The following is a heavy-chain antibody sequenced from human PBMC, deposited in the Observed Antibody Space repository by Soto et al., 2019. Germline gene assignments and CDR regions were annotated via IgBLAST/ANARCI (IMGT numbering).Heavy chain of an antibody. V-gene: IGHV4-59*01. CDR1: GGSISGYS. CDR3: ARGYSYGKYDS. J-gene: IGHJ4*02. Sequence: SETLSLTCAVSGGSISGYSCTWIRQPPGKGLEWIGYVYYTGNTNYNASLKSRVTISMEASKTQFSLRLTSVTAADTAAYYCARGYSYGKYDSWGQGTLVTVYS. CDR2: VYYTGNT. D-gene: IGHD5-18*01.